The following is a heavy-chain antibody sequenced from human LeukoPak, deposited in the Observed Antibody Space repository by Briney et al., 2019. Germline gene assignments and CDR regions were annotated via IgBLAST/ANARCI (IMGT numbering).Heavy chain of an antibody. CDR3: ARAKFKYYYDSSGYNWFDP. CDR1: GFTFSSYW. Sequence: GGSLRLSCAASGFTFSSYWMHWVRQAPGKGLVWVSRINTDGSSTSCADSVKGRFTISRDNAKNTLYLQMNSLRAEDTAVYYCARAKFKYYYDSSGYNWFDPWGQGTLVTVSS. D-gene: IGHD3-22*01. V-gene: IGHV3-74*01. J-gene: IGHJ5*02. CDR2: INTDGSST.